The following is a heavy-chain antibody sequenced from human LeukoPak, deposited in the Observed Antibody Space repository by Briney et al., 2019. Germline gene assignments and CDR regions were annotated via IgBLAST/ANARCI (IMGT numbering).Heavy chain of an antibody. J-gene: IGHJ4*02. CDR2: ISSSSTSI. Sequence: GGSLRLSCAASGFSFSNFGMNWVRQAPGKGLEWVSSISSSSTSIFYADSVKGRFTTSRDNAKNSLYLQMNSLRAEDTAVYYCARDRDPGGYFDYWGQGTLVTVSS. CDR1: GFSFSNFG. V-gene: IGHV3-21*01. D-gene: IGHD3-10*01. CDR3: ARDRDPGGYFDY.